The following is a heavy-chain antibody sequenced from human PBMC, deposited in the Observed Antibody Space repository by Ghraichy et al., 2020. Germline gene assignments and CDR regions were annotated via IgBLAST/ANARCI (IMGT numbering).Heavy chain of an antibody. V-gene: IGHV3-74*01. Sequence: GGSLRLSCAASGFTFSSYWMHWVRQAPGKGLVWVSRINSDGSSTSYADSVKGRFTISRDNAKNTLYLQMNSLRAEDTAVYYCARVTMVRGLDPWGQGTLVTVSS. CDR3: ARVTMVRGLDP. CDR2: INSDGSST. CDR1: GFTFSSYW. J-gene: IGHJ5*02. D-gene: IGHD3-10*01.